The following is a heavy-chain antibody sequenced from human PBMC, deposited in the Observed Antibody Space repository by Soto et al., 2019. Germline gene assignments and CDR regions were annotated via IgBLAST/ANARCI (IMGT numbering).Heavy chain of an antibody. V-gene: IGHV1-69*01. CDR1: GGTFSSYA. D-gene: IGHD1-26*01. CDR3: ARDGELPYYYYYGIAV. CDR2: IITIFGTA. J-gene: IGHJ6*02. Sequence: QVQLVQSGAEVKKPGSSVKVSCKASGGTFSSYAISWVRQAPGQGLEWMGGIITIFGTANYAQKFQGRVTITADEHTSTAYMELSSLRSDDTAVYYCARDGELPYYYYYGIAVWGHGPTVTVSS.